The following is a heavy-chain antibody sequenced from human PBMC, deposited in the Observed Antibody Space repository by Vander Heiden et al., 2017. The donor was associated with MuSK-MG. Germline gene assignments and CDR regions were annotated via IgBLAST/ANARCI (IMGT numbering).Heavy chain of an antibody. V-gene: IGHV3-23*01. D-gene: IGHD3-10*01. CDR2: ISGSGGST. CDR1: GFTFGSYA. Sequence: EVQLLESGGGLVQPGGSLRLSCTPSGFTFGSYAMSWVRQAPGKGLEWVSAISGSGGSTYYADSVKGRFTISRDNSKNTLYLQMNSLRAEDTAVYYCAKEWRHDSGSYCDYWGQGTLVTVSS. J-gene: IGHJ4*02. CDR3: AKEWRHDSGSYCDY.